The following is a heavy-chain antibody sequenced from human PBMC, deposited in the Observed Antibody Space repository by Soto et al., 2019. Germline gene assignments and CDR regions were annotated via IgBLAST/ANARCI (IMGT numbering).Heavy chain of an antibody. Sequence: TGGSLRLSCAASGFTFSSYGMHWVRQAPGKGLEWVAVISYDGSNKYYADSVKGRFTISRDNSKNTLYLQMNSLRAEDTAVYYCAKESHTWREAFDIWGQGTMVTVSS. CDR2: ISYDGSNK. V-gene: IGHV3-30*18. CDR3: AKESHTWREAFDI. CDR1: GFTFSSYG. J-gene: IGHJ3*02. D-gene: IGHD3-16*01.